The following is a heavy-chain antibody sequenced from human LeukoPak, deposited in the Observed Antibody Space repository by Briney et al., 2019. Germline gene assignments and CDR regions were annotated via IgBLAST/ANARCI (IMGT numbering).Heavy chain of an antibody. D-gene: IGHD6-19*01. CDR2: FDPEDGET. J-gene: IGHJ4*02. CDR3: ATDSSTPIAVAGTALDS. CDR1: GYTLTELS. V-gene: IGHV1-24*01. Sequence: ASVKVSCKVSGYTLTELSVHWVRQAPGKGLEWMGGFDPEDGETIYAQKFQGRVTMTEDTSTDTAYMELSSLRSEDTAVYYCATDSSTPIAVAGTALDSWGQGTLVTVSS.